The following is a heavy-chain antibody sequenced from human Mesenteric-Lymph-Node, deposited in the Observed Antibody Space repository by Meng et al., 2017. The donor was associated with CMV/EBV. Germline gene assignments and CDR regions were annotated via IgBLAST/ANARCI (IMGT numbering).Heavy chain of an antibody. J-gene: IGHJ4*02. V-gene: IGHV4-59*01. Sequence: SETLSLTCRVSGDSIRNYYWSWIRQPPGKGLEWIGYSYNRGSTNYNPSLKSRVTISIDTSKNQFSLKLSSVTAADTAVYYCARGRAGTTAYWGQGTLVTVSS. D-gene: IGHD1-7*01. CDR1: GDSIRNYY. CDR2: SYNRGST. CDR3: ARGRAGTTAY.